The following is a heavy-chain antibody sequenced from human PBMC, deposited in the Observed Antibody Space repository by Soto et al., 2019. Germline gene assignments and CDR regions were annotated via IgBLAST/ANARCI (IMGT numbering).Heavy chain of an antibody. V-gene: IGHV1-69*12. D-gene: IGHD2-15*01. Sequence: QVQLVQSGTEVKKPGSSVKVSCKASGDTFSTYTITWMRQAPGQGLEWMGGIIPRSATSNYAQRFQGRVTFTADESTSTAYMELSSLRPEDTAVYYCAREGLVLVPPTVNSDYYYYAMDVWGQGTTVTVSS. CDR3: AREGLVLVPPTVNSDYYYYAMDV. CDR1: GDTFSTYT. J-gene: IGHJ6*02. CDR2: IIPRSATS.